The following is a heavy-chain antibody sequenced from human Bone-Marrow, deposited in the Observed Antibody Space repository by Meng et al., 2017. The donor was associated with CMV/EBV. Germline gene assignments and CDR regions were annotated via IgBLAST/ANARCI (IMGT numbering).Heavy chain of an antibody. V-gene: IGHV4-34*01. CDR3: ARDYCSSTSCYYYFDY. Sequence: GSLRLSCAVYGGSFSGYYWSWIRQPPGKGLEWIGEINHSGSTNYNPSLKSRVTISVDTSKNQFSLKLSSVTAADTAVYYCARDYCSSTSCYYYFDYWGQGTLVTVSS. J-gene: IGHJ4*02. D-gene: IGHD2-2*01. CDR2: INHSGST. CDR1: GGSFSGYY.